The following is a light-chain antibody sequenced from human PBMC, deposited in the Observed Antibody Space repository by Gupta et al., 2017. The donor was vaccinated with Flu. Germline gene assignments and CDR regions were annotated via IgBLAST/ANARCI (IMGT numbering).Light chain of an antibody. V-gene: IGKV1-5*03. Sequence: GDTVTISCRTSQSVTNRLAWYRQKPGKAPQLLIYRTSTLNSGVASRFSASGSETDFALTINSLQPDDFATYYCQQYNGYVTFGGGTKVDI. CDR3: QQYNGYVT. J-gene: IGKJ4*01. CDR1: QSVTNR. CDR2: RTS.